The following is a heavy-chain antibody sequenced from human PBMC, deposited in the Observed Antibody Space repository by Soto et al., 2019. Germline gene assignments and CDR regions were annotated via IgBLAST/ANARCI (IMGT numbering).Heavy chain of an antibody. CDR1: GGTFSSYA. CDR2: IIPIFGTA. J-gene: IGHJ5*02. CDR3: ARVRSIAVAGGRGWFDP. V-gene: IGHV1-69*12. D-gene: IGHD6-19*01. Sequence: QVQLVQSGAEVKKPGSSVKVSCKASGGTFSSYAISWVRQAPGQGLEWMGGIIPIFGTANYAQKFQGRVTITADESTSTAYMELSSLRSEVTAVYYCARVRSIAVAGGRGWFDPWGQGTLVTVSS.